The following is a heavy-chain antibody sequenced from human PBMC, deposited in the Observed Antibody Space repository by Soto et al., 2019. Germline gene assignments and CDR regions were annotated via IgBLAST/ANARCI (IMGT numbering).Heavy chain of an antibody. V-gene: IGHV3-30*03. CDR1: GFTFNTYA. J-gene: IGHJ5*02. D-gene: IGHD6-19*01. Sequence: QVQLVESGGGVVQPGGSLRLSCVASGFTFNTYAMHWVRQTPDKGLEWVAVTSYDGGLKFYADSVKGRFTISRDNSKNTLYLQMDSLRVEDMAVYYCARDPVPPKPDGFDTWGQGTLVTVSS. CDR2: TSYDGGLK. CDR3: ARDPVPPKPDGFDT.